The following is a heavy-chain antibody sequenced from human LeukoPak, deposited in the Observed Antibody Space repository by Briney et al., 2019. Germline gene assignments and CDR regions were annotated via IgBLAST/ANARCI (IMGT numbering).Heavy chain of an antibody. V-gene: IGHV4-34*01. CDR3: ARGGSVAGMFYYYYGMDV. J-gene: IGHJ6*02. Sequence: SETLSLTCAVYGGSFSGYYWSWIRQPPGKELEWIGEINHSGSTNYNPSLKSRVTISVDTSKNQFSLKLSSVTAADTAVYYCARGGSVAGMFYYYYGMDVWGQGTTVTVSS. D-gene: IGHD6-19*01. CDR2: INHSGST. CDR1: GGSFSGYY.